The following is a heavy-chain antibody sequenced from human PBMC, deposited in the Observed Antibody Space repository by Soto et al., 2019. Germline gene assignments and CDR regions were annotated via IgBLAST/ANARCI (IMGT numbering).Heavy chain of an antibody. D-gene: IGHD3-22*01. CDR1: GFMFDDFA. CDR3: AKAPNVVTHWFDP. Sequence: EVQLVESGGGLVQPGRSLRLSCAASGFMFDDFAMHWVRQAPGKGLEWVSGISWNSGDVAYADSVKGRFTISRDNAKHSVYLHLNSLRPEDTALYYRAKAPNVVTHWFDPWGQGTLVTVSS. J-gene: IGHJ5*02. V-gene: IGHV3-9*01. CDR2: ISWNSGDV.